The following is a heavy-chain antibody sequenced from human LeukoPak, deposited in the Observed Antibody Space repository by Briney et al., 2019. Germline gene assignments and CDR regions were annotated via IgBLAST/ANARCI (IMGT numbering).Heavy chain of an antibody. CDR1: GDSISSYY. CDR3: ARAGGFFSPFGY. V-gene: IGHV4-59*01. CDR2: IYYSGST. J-gene: IGHJ4*02. D-gene: IGHD3-3*01. Sequence: KPSETLSLTCTVSGDSISSYYWSWIRQPPGRGLEWIGYIYYSGSTNYNPSLKSRVTISVDTSKNQFSLKLSSVTAADTAVYYCARAGGFFSPFGYWGQGTLVTVSS.